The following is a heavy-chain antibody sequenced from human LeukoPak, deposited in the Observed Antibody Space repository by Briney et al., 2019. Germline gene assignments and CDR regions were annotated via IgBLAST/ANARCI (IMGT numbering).Heavy chain of an antibody. Sequence: GRSLRLSCAASGFTFDDYAMHWVRQAPGKGLEWVSGISWNSGSIGYADSVKGRFTISRDNAKNSLYLQMNSLRAEDTALFYCAKDMGYSTASFYFDYRGQGTLVTVSS. CDR1: GFTFDDYA. D-gene: IGHD6-13*01. CDR3: AKDMGYSTASFYFDY. V-gene: IGHV3-9*01. CDR2: ISWNSGSI. J-gene: IGHJ4*02.